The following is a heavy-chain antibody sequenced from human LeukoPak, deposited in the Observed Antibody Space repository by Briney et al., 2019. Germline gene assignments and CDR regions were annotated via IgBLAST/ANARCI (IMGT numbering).Heavy chain of an antibody. J-gene: IGHJ4*02. D-gene: IGHD4-17*01. CDR2: IYYSGST. CDR3: ARSPSHDYGDYVGYFDY. CDR1: DGSISSYY. Sequence: SETLSLTCTVSDGSISSYYWSWIRQPPGKGLEWIGYIYYSGSTNYNPSLKSRVTISVDTSKNQFSLKLSSVTAADTAVYYCARSPSHDYGDYVGYFDYWGQGTLVTVSS. V-gene: IGHV4-59*08.